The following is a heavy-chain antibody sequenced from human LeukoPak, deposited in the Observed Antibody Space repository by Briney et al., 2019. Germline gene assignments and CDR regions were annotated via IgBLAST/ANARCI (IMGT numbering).Heavy chain of an antibody. CDR3: ARCPSPGWFDP. J-gene: IGHJ5*02. V-gene: IGHV4-30-4*08. CDR2: IFYSEST. Sequence: SETLSLTCTVSGGSIRSDDYYWSWIRQPPGKGLEWIGFIFYSESTYYNPSLRSRVTISLDTSKNQFSLSPSSVTAADTAVYYCARCPSPGWFDPWGQGTLVTVSS. CDR1: GGSIRSDDYY.